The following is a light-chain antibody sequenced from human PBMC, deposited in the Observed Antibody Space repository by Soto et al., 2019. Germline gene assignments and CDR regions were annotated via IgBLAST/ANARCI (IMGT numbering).Light chain of an antibody. V-gene: IGKV4-1*01. J-gene: IGKJ2*01. CDR3: QQHYSTVST. CDR1: QSVLYSSTNKNY. CDR2: WAS. Sequence: DIVMTQSPDSLAVSLGERATINCKSSQSVLYSSTNKNYLAWYQHKPGQPPKLLLYWASIRESGVPERFSGTGSGTDFTLTISSLQAEDAAVYYCQQHYSTVSTFGQGTKLEI.